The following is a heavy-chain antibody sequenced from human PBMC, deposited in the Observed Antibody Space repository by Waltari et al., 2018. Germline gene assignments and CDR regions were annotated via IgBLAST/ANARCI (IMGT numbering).Heavy chain of an antibody. CDR3: ATSNSGGRRGFDY. CDR2: CNPEDGEI. D-gene: IGHD2-15*01. Sequence: QVQLEQSGAEVKTPGASMKVSGTVSGYALSELSMHWVRQAPGEGLAWMGGCNPEDGEIIYAQKFRGRVTMTEDTSTETVYMDLSSLRSEDTAVYYCATSNSGGRRGFDYWGQGTLVTVSS. J-gene: IGHJ4*02. V-gene: IGHV1-24*01. CDR1: GYALSELS.